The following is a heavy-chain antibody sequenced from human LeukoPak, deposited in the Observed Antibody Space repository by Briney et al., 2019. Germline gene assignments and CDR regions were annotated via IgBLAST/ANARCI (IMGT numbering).Heavy chain of an antibody. Sequence: PVKVSCKASGGTFSSYAISWVRQAPGQGLEWMGRIIPILGIANYAQKFQGRVTMTKDTSTRTVYMELSSLRSDDTAVYYCARGGCGGECSFDYWGQGTLVTVSS. J-gene: IGHJ4*02. CDR3: ARGGCGGECSFDY. V-gene: IGHV1-69*04. CDR1: GGTFSSYA. CDR2: IIPILGIA. D-gene: IGHD2-21*01.